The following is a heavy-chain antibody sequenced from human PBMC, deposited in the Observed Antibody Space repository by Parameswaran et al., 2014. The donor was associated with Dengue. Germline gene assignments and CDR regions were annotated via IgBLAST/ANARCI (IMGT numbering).Heavy chain of an antibody. V-gene: IGHV2-5*08. CDR2: IYWDDDK. CDR3: AHRPADLYPLYYYYGMDV. D-gene: IGHD5/OR15-5a*01. Sequence: RWIRQPPGKALEWLALIYWDDDKRYSPSLKSRLTITKDTSKNQVVLTMTNMDPVDTATYYCAHRPADLYPLYYYYGMDVWGQGTTVTVSS. J-gene: IGHJ6*02.